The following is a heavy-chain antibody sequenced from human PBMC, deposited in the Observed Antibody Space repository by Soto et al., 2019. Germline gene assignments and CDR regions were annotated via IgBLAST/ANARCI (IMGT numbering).Heavy chain of an antibody. CDR1: VFTFNCHG. V-gene: IGHV3-23*01. D-gene: IGHD1-26*01. CDR2: ISGSGDGK. CDR3: TKSGRGILEVYGFRGVDY. J-gene: IGHJ4*02. Sequence: PGGSLRLSCAASVFTFNCHGMSCVRHSPGKWLEWVASISGSGDGKYYGDSVKGRFTISRESSSSTLYLHMDNLRGEDTAGYFCTKSGRGILEVYGFRGVDYWGQGTTVTVSS.